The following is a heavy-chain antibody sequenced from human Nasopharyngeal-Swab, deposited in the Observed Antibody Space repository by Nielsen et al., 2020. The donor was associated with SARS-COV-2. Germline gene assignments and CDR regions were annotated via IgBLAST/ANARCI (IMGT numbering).Heavy chain of an antibody. V-gene: IGHV1-2*06. CDR2: INPNSGGT. Sequence: LVRPAPGQGLEWMGRINPNSGGTNYAQKFQGRVTMTRDTSISTAYMELSRLRSDDTAVYYCARNDSSGYGYWGQGALVTVSS. D-gene: IGHD3-22*01. CDR3: ARNDSSGYGY. J-gene: IGHJ4*02.